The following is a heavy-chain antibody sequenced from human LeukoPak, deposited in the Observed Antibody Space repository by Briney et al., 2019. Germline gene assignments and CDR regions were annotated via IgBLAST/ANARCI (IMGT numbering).Heavy chain of an antibody. Sequence: ASVKVSCKASGYTFTDYFIHWVRQAPGQGLEWMGWVNPHSGGRNLAQKFQGRVTMTRDTSSTTAYLELSGLTSDDTAMYYCAKVRDRLSSFYPAAWGQGTLVTVSS. J-gene: IGHJ4*02. CDR1: GYTFTDYF. D-gene: IGHD6-13*01. V-gene: IGHV1-2*02. CDR3: AKVRDRLSSFYPAA. CDR2: VNPHSGGR.